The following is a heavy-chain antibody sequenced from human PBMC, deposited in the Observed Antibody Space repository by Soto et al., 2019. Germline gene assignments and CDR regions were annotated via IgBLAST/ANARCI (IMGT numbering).Heavy chain of an antibody. CDR2: INPNSGGT. J-gene: IGHJ6*02. CDR3: ARGRSDPITIFGVVIPSTVYYYGMDV. CDR1: GYTFTGYY. Sequence: QVQLVQSGAEVKKPGASVKVSCKASGYTFTGYYMHWVRQAPGQGLEWMGWINPNSGGTNYAQKFQGWVTMARDTSISTADMGLSRLRSDDTAVYYCARGRSDPITIFGVVIPSTVYYYGMDVWGQGTTVTVSS. D-gene: IGHD3-3*01. V-gene: IGHV1-2*04.